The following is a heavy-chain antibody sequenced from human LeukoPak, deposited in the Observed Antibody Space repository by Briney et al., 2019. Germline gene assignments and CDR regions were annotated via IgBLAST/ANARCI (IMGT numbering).Heavy chain of an antibody. CDR3: ARDAGSGTPIDY. V-gene: IGHV4-59*01. CDR1: GGSISSYY. J-gene: IGHJ4*02. Sequence: PSETLSLTCTVSGGSISSYYWSWIRQPPGKGLEWIGYIYYSGSTNYNPSLKGRVTISVDTSKNQFSLKLSSVTAADTAVYYCARDAGSGTPIDYWGQGTLVTVSS. CDR2: IYYSGST. D-gene: IGHD3-10*01.